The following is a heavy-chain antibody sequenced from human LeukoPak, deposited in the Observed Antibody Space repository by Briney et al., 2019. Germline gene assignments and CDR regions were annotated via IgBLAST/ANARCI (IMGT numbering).Heavy chain of an antibody. D-gene: IGHD6-19*01. V-gene: IGHV5-51*01. CDR3: ARRRAVAGTSYYFDY. J-gene: IGHJ4*02. CDR1: GSSFTSYW. CDR2: IYPGDSDT. Sequence: SGESLKISCKGSGSSFTSYWIGWVRQMPGKGLEWMGIIYPGDSDTRYSPSFQGQVTISADKSISTAYLQWSSLKASDTAMYYCARRRAVAGTSYYFDYWGQGTLVTVSS.